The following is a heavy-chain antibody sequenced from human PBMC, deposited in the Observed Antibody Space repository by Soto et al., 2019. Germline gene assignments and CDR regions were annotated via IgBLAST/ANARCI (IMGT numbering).Heavy chain of an antibody. CDR3: CRGLGYLIGD. D-gene: IGHD5-18*01. J-gene: IGHJ4*02. CDR1: AFIVDSTY. Sequence: EVQLVESGGGLVQPGGSLRLSCTTSAFIVDSTYMHWVRQAPGKGLEWVAVITVGGDTYYSDSVRGRSTLSRDTSKNTFNLQVNSLEVEGAAVSHCCRGLGYLIGDWGQGALVAVSS. V-gene: IGHV3-66*01. CDR2: ITVGGDT.